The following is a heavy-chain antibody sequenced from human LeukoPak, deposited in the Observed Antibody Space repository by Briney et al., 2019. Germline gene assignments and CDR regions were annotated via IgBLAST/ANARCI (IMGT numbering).Heavy chain of an antibody. D-gene: IGHD3-22*01. J-gene: IGHJ4*02. Sequence: GGSLRLSCAASGFTFSGSTMNWVRQAPGKGLEWVSVIYSGGSTYYADSVKGRFTISRDNSKNTLYLQMNSLRAEDTAVYYCAAEPYYYDSSGPLDYWGQGTLVTVSS. CDR2: IYSGGST. CDR3: AAEPYYYDSSGPLDY. V-gene: IGHV3-53*01. CDR1: GFTFSGST.